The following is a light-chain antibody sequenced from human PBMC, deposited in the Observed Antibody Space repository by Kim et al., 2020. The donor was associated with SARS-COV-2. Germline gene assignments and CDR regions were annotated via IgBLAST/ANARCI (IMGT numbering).Light chain of an antibody. J-gene: IGKJ4*01. V-gene: IGKV3-11*01. CDR3: QQRSSWPLT. Sequence: LTPGERATLSCMASQSVDTYLAWYQQRPGQPPRVLIYDASNRATGIPVRFSGSGSGTDFTLTISSLESEDSAVYYCQQRSSWPLTFGGGTKVDIK. CDR1: QSVDTY. CDR2: DAS.